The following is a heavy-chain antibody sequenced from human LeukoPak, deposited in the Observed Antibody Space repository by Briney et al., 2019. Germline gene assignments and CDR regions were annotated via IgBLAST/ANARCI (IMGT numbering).Heavy chain of an antibody. CDR2: ISYDGSNQ. V-gene: IGHV3-30*18. J-gene: IGHJ4*02. CDR3: AKMGGGSSWYFDY. Sequence: SGGSLRLSCAASRFTFSKYGMHWVRQAPGKELEWVAVISYDGSNQYYADSVKGRFTISRDNSKNTLYLQMNSLRAEDTAVYYCAKMGGGSSWYFDYWGQGTLVTVSS. CDR1: RFTFSKYG. D-gene: IGHD6-13*01.